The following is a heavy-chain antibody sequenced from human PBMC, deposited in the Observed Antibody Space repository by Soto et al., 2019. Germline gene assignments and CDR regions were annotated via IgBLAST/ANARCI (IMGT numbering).Heavy chain of an antibody. CDR1: GYTFTSYY. V-gene: IGHV1-46*03. Sequence: QVQLVQSGAEVKKPGASVKVSCKASGYTFTSYYMHWVRQAPGQGLEWMGIINPSGGSTSYAQKFQGRVTMTRDTSTSTVYMELSSLRSEDTAVYYCARVSPGDTRYGYVGNNWFDPWGQGTLVTVSS. CDR3: ARVSPGDTRYGYVGNNWFDP. D-gene: IGHD5-18*01. CDR2: INPSGGST. J-gene: IGHJ5*02.